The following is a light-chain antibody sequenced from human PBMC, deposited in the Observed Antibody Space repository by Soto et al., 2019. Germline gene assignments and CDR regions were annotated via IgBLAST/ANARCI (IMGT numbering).Light chain of an antibody. CDR3: QSYESSLSGVV. CDR1: SSNIGAGYD. V-gene: IGLV1-40*01. CDR2: GNS. Sequence: QSVLTQPPSVSGATGQRVTISCTGSSSNIGAGYDVHWYQQLPGTAPKLLIYGNSNRPSGVPDRFSGSKSGTSASLAITGLQAEDEADYYCQSYESSLSGVVFGGGTKLTVL. J-gene: IGLJ2*01.